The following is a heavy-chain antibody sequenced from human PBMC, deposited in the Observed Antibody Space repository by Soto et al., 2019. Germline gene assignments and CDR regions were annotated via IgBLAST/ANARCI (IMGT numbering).Heavy chain of an antibody. CDR3: AKMEGVAGTLFAFDI. D-gene: IGHD6-19*01. J-gene: IGHJ3*02. Sequence: GGSLRLSCAASGFTFSSYGMHWVRQAPGKGLEWVAVISDDGSNKYYADSVKGRFTISRDNSKNTLYLQMNSLRAEDTAVYYCAKMEGVAGTLFAFDIWGQGTMVTVSS. CDR2: ISDDGSNK. CDR1: GFTFSSYG. V-gene: IGHV3-30*18.